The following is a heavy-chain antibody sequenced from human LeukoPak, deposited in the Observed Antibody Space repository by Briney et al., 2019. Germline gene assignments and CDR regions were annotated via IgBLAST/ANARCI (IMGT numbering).Heavy chain of an antibody. J-gene: IGHJ5*02. D-gene: IGHD1/OR15-1a*01. CDR3: ARGATTSWFDP. V-gene: IGHV3-53*01. Sequence: GGSLRLSCAASGFTVSSNYMNWVRQAPGKGLEWVSVIYSGGSTYYADSVKGRFTISRDNSKNTLFLQMNSLRAEDTAVYYCARGATTSWFDPWGQGTLVTVSS. CDR2: IYSGGST. CDR1: GFTVSSNY.